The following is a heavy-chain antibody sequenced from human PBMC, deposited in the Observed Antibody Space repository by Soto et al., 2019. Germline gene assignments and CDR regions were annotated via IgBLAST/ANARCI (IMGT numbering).Heavy chain of an antibody. D-gene: IGHD6-19*01. Sequence: QITLRESGPTLVKPTQTLTLTCTFSGFSLTTSGVGVGWIRQPPGKALEWLALIYWDDDKRYSPSLKTKLTIXXDTSKNQVVLTMTNMDPVDTATYYCARSSGRTLDSWGQGTLVTVSS. CDR3: ARSSGRTLDS. V-gene: IGHV2-5*02. J-gene: IGHJ4*02. CDR1: GFSLTTSGVG. CDR2: IYWDDDK.